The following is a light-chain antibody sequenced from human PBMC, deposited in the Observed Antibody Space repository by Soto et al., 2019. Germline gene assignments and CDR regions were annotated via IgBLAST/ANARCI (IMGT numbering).Light chain of an antibody. CDR2: LNSDGSH. CDR3: QTWGTGIRV. V-gene: IGLV4-69*01. Sequence: QSVLTQSPSASASLGASVKLTCTLSSGHSSYAIAWHQQQPEKGPRYLMKLNSDGSHSKGDGIPDRFSGSSSWAERYLTISSLQSEDEADYYCQTWGTGIRVFGGGTKVTVL. J-gene: IGLJ3*02. CDR1: SGHSSYA.